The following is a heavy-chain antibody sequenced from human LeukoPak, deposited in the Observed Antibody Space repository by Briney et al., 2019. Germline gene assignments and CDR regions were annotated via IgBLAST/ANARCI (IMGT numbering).Heavy chain of an antibody. CDR3: ARTADSGLDY. D-gene: IGHD2-15*01. CDR1: GYTFTGYY. CDR2: INPNRPST. V-gene: IGHV1-2*02. J-gene: IGHJ4*02. Sequence: GASVKVSCKASGYTFTGYYIHWVRQAPGQGLEWMGWINPNRPSTNYAQKFQGGVTMTRDMSTSTVYMELSSLRSEDTAVYYCARTADSGLDYWGQGTLVTVSS.